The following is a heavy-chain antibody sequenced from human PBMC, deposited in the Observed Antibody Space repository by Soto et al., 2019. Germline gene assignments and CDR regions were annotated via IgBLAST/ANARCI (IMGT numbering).Heavy chain of an antibody. CDR2: INTVNGDT. CDR3: ARDLPSTGWYNY. CDR1: GYTFNKYA. Sequence: ASVKVSCKASGYTFNKYAMHWVRQAPGQRLEWMCWINTVNGDTIYSQTFQVRVTITRDTSANTAYMEVSSLRFEDTAVYYCARDLPSTGWYNYWGQGTLVTVSS. J-gene: IGHJ4*01. V-gene: IGHV1-3*04. D-gene: IGHD6-19*01.